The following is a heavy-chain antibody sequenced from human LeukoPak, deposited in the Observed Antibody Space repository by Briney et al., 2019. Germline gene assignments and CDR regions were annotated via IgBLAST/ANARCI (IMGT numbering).Heavy chain of an antibody. CDR2: IYYSGST. J-gene: IGHJ3*02. CDR3: ACDSSGYWLDAFDI. Sequence: SETLSLTCAVSGGSISSGGYSWSWIRQPPGKGLEWIGYIYYSGSTNYNPSLKSRVTISVDTSKNQFSLKLSSVTAADTAVYYCACDSSGYWLDAFDIWGQGTMVTVSS. D-gene: IGHD3-22*01. V-gene: IGHV4-61*08. CDR1: GGSISSGGYS.